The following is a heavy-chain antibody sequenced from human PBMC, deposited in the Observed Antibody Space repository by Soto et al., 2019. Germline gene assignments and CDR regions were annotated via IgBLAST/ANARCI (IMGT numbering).Heavy chain of an antibody. D-gene: IGHD3-10*01. J-gene: IGHJ4*02. CDR1: GFTFSSYA. Sequence: PGGSLRLSCAASGFTFSSYAMSWVRQAPGKGLEWVSAISGSGGSTYYADSVKGRFTISRDNSKNTPYLQMNSLRAEDTAVYYCAKDARILWFGELGYFDYWGQGTLVTVSS. CDR2: ISGSGGST. CDR3: AKDARILWFGELGYFDY. V-gene: IGHV3-23*01.